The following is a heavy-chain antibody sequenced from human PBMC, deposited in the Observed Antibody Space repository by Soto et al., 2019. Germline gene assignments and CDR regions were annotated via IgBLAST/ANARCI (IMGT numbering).Heavy chain of an antibody. Sequence: EVQLLESGGGLVQPGGSLRLSCVGSGFTFISYAMNWVRQAPGKGLEWVSGISGGGDRTFDADSVRGRFTISRDNSKNTVNLRMNSLRADDTAVYYWARKVLGSTSRPDYWYFDLWGPGTLVTVSS. J-gene: IGHJ2*01. D-gene: IGHD3-16*01. CDR3: ARKVLGSTSRPDYWYFDL. V-gene: IGHV3-23*01. CDR2: ISGGGDRT. CDR1: GFTFISYA.